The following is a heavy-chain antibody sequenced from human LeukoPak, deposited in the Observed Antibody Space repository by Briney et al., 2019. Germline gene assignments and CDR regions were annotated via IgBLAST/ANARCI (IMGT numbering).Heavy chain of an antibody. CDR2: INHSGST. V-gene: IGHV4-34*01. D-gene: IGHD2-2*01. CDR3: ARGRLRYHGASWFDP. J-gene: IGHJ5*02. CDR1: GGSFSGYY. Sequence: SETLSLTCAVYGGSFSGYYWSWIRQPPGKGLEWIGEINHSGSTNYNPSLKSRVTISVDASKNQFSLKLSSVTAADTAVYYCARGRLRYHGASWFDPWGQGTLVTVSS.